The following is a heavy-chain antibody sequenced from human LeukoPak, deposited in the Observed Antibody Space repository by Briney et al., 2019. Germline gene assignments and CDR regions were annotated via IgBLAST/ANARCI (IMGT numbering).Heavy chain of an antibody. CDR2: MNPNSGNT. D-gene: IGHD6-6*01. Sequence: ASVKVSCKASGYTFTSYDINWVRQATGQGLEWMGWMNPNSGNTGYTQKFRGRVTMTRDTSTSTAFLQLSSLTSDDTAVYYCARPGNSSFDYWGQGTLVTVSS. CDR3: ARPGNSSFDY. J-gene: IGHJ4*02. V-gene: IGHV1-8*01. CDR1: GYTFTSYD.